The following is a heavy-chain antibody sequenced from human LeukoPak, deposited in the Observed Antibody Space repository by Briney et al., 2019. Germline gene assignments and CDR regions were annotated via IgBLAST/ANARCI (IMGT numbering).Heavy chain of an antibody. J-gene: IGHJ4*02. V-gene: IGHV2-70*17. CDR1: LFSLTPSTMY. D-gene: IGHD1-7*01. CDR2: IDWHDDN. CDR3: AGAVVKLPGDYTYYFDD. Sequence: SGPALVKPPQTLTLICSLFLFSLTPSTMYVSWIRRPTRKSLEWLARIDWHDDNFYSTSLEPKPTISKGTPKDYVVLTMINLDPVDTATYYCAGAVVKLPGDYTYYFDDWGQGILVTVSS.